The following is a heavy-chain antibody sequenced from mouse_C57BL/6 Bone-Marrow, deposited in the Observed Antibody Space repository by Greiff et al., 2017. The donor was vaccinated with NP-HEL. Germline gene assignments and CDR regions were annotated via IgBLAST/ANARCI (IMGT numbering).Heavy chain of an antibody. CDR2: INPSSGYT. J-gene: IGHJ2*01. CDR3: ATLIPITTVYYLYC. CDR1: GYTFTSYT. V-gene: IGHV1-4*01. D-gene: IGHD1-1*01. Sequence: QVQLQQSGAELARPGASVKMSCKASGYTFTSYTMHWVKQRPGQGLEWIGYINPSSGYTKYNQKFKDKATLTADKSSSTAYMQLSSLTSEDSAVYYCATLIPITTVYYLYCWGQGTTLTVSS.